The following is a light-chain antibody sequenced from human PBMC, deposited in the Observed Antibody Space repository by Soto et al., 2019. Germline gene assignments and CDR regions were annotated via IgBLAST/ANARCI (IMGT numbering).Light chain of an antibody. CDR2: DAS. V-gene: IGKV1-5*01. CDR3: QQYNSYWT. J-gene: IGKJ1*01. CDR1: QTISSW. Sequence: IPMTQSPSTLSGSVGDRVTITCRASQTISSWLAWYQQKPGKAPKLLIYDASSLESGVPSRFSGSASGTEFTLTISSLQPDDFATYYCQQYNSYWTFGQGTKVDIK.